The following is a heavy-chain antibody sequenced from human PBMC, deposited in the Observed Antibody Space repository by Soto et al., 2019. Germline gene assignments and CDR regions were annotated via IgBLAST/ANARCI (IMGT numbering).Heavy chain of an antibody. Sequence: PSETLSLTCTVSGVSMIDYYGSWIRQSPGNGLEHIGYLHYSGSANYNPSLKSRVSMSVDTSRNQFSLKLISVTAADTAVYYCARHATMNRGGVDVFDVWGPGTVVTVSS. CDR2: LHYSGSA. V-gene: IGHV4-59*01. CDR1: GVSMIDYY. D-gene: IGHD3-10*01. CDR3: ARHATMNRGGVDVFDV. J-gene: IGHJ3*01.